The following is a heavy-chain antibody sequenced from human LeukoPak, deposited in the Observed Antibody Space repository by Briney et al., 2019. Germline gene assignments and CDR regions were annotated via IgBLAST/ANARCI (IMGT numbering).Heavy chain of an antibody. Sequence: ASVKVSCKASGYTFTSYDINWMRQATGQGLEWMGWMNPNSGNTGYAQKFQGRVTMTRNTSISTAYMELSSLRSEDTAVYYCAREGVGATVFQHWGQGTLVTVSS. CDR3: AREGVGATVFQH. CDR2: MNPNSGNT. D-gene: IGHD1-26*01. V-gene: IGHV1-8*01. J-gene: IGHJ1*01. CDR1: GYTFTSYD.